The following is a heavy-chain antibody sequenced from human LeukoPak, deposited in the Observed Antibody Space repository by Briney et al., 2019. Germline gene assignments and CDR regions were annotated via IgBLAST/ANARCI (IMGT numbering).Heavy chain of an antibody. Sequence: SETLSLTCTVSGGSISNDDYYWNWIRQPPGKGLEWIGYIYYSGTTYYNPSLKSRITISVDTSKNQFSLKLSSVTAADTAVYYCARGNAAIGYYYFHYWGQGALVTVSS. CDR3: ARGNAAIGYYYFHY. V-gene: IGHV4-30-4*01. CDR2: IYYSGTT. J-gene: IGHJ4*02. CDR1: GGSISNDDYY. D-gene: IGHD1-26*01.